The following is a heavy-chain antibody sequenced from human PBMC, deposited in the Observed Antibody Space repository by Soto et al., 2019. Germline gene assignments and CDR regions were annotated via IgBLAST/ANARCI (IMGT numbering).Heavy chain of an antibody. CDR1: AASFSKYY. V-gene: IGHV4-59*13. J-gene: IGHJ4*02. Sequence: SETLSLTCTVSAASFSKYYWTWIRQPPGKGLEWIGYIYFNGNTNYNPSLKRRVTISVDTSKKQISLNLTSVTDADTAVYFCASVTFGGVVLAHWGQGTLATVSS. D-gene: IGHD3-16*01. CDR3: ASVTFGGVVLAH. CDR2: IYFNGNT.